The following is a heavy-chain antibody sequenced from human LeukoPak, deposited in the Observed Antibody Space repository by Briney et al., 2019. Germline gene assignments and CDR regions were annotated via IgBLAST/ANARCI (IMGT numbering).Heavy chain of an antibody. J-gene: IGHJ6*02. CDR2: ISYDGSNK. CDR1: GFTFSSYG. D-gene: IGHD3-16*01. V-gene: IGHV3-30*18. CDR3: AKDLRLGYYYYGMDV. Sequence: PGRSLRLSCAASGFTFSSYGMHWVRQAPGKGLEWVAVISYDGSNKYYADSVKGRFTISRDNSKNTLYLQMNSLRAEDTAVYYCAKDLRLGYYYYGMDVWGQGTTVTVSS.